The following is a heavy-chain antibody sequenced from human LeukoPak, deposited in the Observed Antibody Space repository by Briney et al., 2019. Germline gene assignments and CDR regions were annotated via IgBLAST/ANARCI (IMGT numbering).Heavy chain of an antibody. CDR1: GFTFSSYG. CDR2: IWYDGSNK. D-gene: IGHD1-26*01. J-gene: IGHJ6*03. CDR3: AKDLGELAVFGYMDV. Sequence: GGSLRLSCAASGFTFSSYGMHWVRQAPGKGLEWVAVIWYDGSNKYYADSVKGRFTISRDNSKNTLYLQMNSLGAEDTAVYYCAKDLGELAVFGYMDVWGKGTTVTVSS. V-gene: IGHV3-33*06.